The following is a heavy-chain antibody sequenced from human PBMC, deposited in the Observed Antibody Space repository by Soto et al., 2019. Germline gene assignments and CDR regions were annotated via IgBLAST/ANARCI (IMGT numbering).Heavy chain of an antibody. V-gene: IGHV3-7*01. Sequence: EVQLVESGGGLVQPGGSLRLSCAASGFTFSSYWMSWVRQAPGKGLEWVANIKQDGSEKYYVDSVKGRFTISRDNAKNSLYLQMNSLRAEDTAVYYCASEEVTASYYYYYMDVRGKGTTVTVSS. D-gene: IGHD5-18*01. CDR2: IKQDGSEK. CDR3: ASEEVTASYYYYYMDV. CDR1: GFTFSSYW. J-gene: IGHJ6*03.